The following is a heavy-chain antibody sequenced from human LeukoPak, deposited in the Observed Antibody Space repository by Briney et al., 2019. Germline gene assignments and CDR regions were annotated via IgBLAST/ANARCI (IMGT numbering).Heavy chain of an antibody. D-gene: IGHD3-22*01. CDR3: ARGGHSITMIVVVIIPFDY. J-gene: IGHJ4*02. Sequence: GGSLTLSCAASGFTFDDYGMSWVRQAPGKGLEWVSGINWNGGSTGYADSVKGRFTISRDNAKNSLYLQMNSLRAEDTALYYCARGGHSITMIVVVIIPFDYWGQGTLVTVSS. CDR1: GFTFDDYG. V-gene: IGHV3-20*04. CDR2: INWNGGST.